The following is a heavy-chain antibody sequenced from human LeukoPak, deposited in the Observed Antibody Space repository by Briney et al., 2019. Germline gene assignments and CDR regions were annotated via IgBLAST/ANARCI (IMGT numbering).Heavy chain of an antibody. CDR3: AREARPGYSYGTLDY. CDR2: IYYSGST. V-gene: IGHV4-59*01. J-gene: IGHJ4*02. Sequence: PSGTLSLTCTVSGGSISSYYWSWIRQPPGKGLEWIGYIYYSGSTNYNPSLKSRVTISVDTSKNQFSLKLSSVTAADTAVYYCAREARPGYSYGTLDYWGQGTLVTVSS. D-gene: IGHD5-18*01. CDR1: GGSISSYY.